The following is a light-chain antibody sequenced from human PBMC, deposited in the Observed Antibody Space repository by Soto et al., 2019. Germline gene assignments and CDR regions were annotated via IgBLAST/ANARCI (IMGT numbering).Light chain of an antibody. V-gene: IGLV1-40*01. J-gene: IGLJ7*01. CDR2: GNS. CDR3: QSYDSSLSVSIYV. CDR1: SSNIGAGYD. Sequence: QSVLTQPPSVSGAPGQRVTISCTGSSSNIGAGYDVHWYQQLPGTAPKLLIYGNSNRPSGVPDRFSGSKSGTSASLSITGLQAEDEADYYCQSYDSSLSVSIYVFGPGTQLTVL.